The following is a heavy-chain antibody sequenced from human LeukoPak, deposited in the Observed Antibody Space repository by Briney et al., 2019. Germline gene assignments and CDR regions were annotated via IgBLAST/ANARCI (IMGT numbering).Heavy chain of an antibody. CDR2: IIPIFGTA. J-gene: IGHJ4*02. CDR1: GYTFTSYG. CDR3: ARDPPINYYDSSGFDY. Sequence: ASVKVSCKASGYTFTSYGISWVRQAPGQGLEWMGGIIPIFGTANYAQKFQGRVTITADESTSTAYMELSSLRSEDTAVYYCARDPPINYYDSSGFDYWGQGTLVTVSS. V-gene: IGHV1-69*13. D-gene: IGHD3-22*01.